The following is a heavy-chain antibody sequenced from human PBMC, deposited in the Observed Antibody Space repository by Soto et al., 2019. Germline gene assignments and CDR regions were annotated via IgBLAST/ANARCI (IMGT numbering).Heavy chain of an antibody. Sequence: SVKFSCKASGGTFSSYAISWVRQAPGQGLEWMGGIIPIFGTANYAQKFQGRVTITADESTSTAYMELSSLRSEDTAVYYCARVVSTYYDFWSGYVYWGQGTLVTVSS. CDR3: ARVVSTYYDFWSGYVY. D-gene: IGHD3-3*01. CDR1: GGTFSSYA. V-gene: IGHV1-69*13. J-gene: IGHJ4*02. CDR2: IIPIFGTA.